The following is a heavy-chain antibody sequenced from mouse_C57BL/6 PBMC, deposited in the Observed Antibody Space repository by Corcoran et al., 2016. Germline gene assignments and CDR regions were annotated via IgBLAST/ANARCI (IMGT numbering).Heavy chain of an antibody. CDR2: VNPDSSTI. CDR1: GIDFSRYW. CDR3: SRRNIYWYFDV. V-gene: IGHV4-1*01. Sequence: EVKLLQSGGGLVQPGGSLKLSCAASGIDFSRYWMSWVRRAPGKGLEWIGDVNPDSSTINYAPSLKDKFIISRDNAKNKLYLQMSKVRSEDTALYYCSRRNIYWYFDVWGTGTTVTVSS. J-gene: IGHJ1*03.